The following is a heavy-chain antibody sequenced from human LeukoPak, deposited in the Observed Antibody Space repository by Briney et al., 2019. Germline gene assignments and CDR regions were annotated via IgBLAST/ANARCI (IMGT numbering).Heavy chain of an antibody. J-gene: IGHJ4*02. Sequence: SETVSLTCTVSDEVITSNNWWSWVRQSPGKGLEWIGEIFHSGTTRYKASLESRVTMLLDKSKNQFSLKLSSVTAADTAVYYCAMKSYDSGRSFDYWGQGTLVTVSS. CDR1: DEVITSNNW. CDR3: AMKSYDSGRSFDY. CDR2: IFHSGTT. D-gene: IGHD3-10*01. V-gene: IGHV4/OR15-8*02.